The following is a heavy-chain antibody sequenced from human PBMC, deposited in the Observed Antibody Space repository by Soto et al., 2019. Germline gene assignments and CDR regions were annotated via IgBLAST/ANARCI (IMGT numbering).Heavy chain of an antibody. CDR2: ISAYNGNT. D-gene: IGHD2-8*01. CDR1: GYTLTSYG. J-gene: IGHJ6*02. V-gene: IGHV1-18*04. CDR3: ATKGCTNGVCYTPYYYYYGMDV. Sequence: GASVKVSCKASGYTLTSYGISWVRQPPGQGLESMGWISAYNGNTKYAQKLQGRVTMTTDTSTSTAYMELRSLRSAYTAVYYSATKGCTNGVCYTPYYYYYGMDVWGQGTTVTVSS.